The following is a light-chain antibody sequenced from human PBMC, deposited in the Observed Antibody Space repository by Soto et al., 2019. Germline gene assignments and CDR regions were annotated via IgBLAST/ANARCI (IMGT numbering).Light chain of an antibody. CDR1: SSDVGGYNY. CDR3: SSYTSSSTLLDV. CDR2: EVS. V-gene: IGLV2-14*01. J-gene: IGLJ1*01. Sequence: SALTQPASVSGSPGQSITISCTGTSSDVGGYNYVSWYQQHPGKAPKLMIYEVSNRPSGVSNRFSGSKSGNTASLTISGLQAEDEADYYCSSYTSSSTLLDVFGTGTKLTVL.